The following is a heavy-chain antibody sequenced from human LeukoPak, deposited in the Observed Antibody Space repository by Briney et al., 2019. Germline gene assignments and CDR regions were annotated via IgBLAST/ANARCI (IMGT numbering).Heavy chain of an antibody. V-gene: IGHV1-3*01. CDR1: GYPFTSYA. CDR2: INAGNGNT. J-gene: IGHJ6*04. Sequence: ASVKVSCKASGYPFTSYAMHWVRQAPGQRLEWMGWINAGNGNTKYSQKFQGRVTITRDTSASTAYMELSSLRSEDTAVYYCARAMVRDPYYYYGMDVWGKGTTVTVSS. D-gene: IGHD3-10*01. CDR3: ARAMVRDPYYYYGMDV.